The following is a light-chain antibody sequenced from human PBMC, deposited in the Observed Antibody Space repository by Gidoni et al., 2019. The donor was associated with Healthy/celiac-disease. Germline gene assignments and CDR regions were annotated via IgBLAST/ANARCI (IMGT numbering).Light chain of an antibody. CDR2: GAS. CDR3: QHYGSSVT. V-gene: IGKV3-20*01. J-gene: IGKJ3*01. Sequence: EIVLTQSPGTLSLSPGERVTLSCRASQTVSSNSLAWYQQKPGQAPRLLIYGASSRAIGIPGRFSGSGSGTDFTLTISGLEPEDFAIYYCQHYGSSVTFXPXTKVDIK. CDR1: QTVSSNS.